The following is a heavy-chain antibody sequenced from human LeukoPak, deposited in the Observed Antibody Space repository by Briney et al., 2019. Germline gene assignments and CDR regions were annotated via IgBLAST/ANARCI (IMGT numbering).Heavy chain of an antibody. D-gene: IGHD2/OR15-2a*01. CDR1: GYTFTSYD. Sequence: GASVKVSCKASGYTFTSYDINWVRQATGQGLEWMGWMNPNSGNTGYAQKFQGRVTMTRNTSISTAYMELSSLGSEDTAVYYCARGVGYYQDPPETNYWGQGTLVTVSS. CDR3: ARGVGYYQDPPETNY. CDR2: MNPNSGNT. J-gene: IGHJ4*02. V-gene: IGHV1-8*01.